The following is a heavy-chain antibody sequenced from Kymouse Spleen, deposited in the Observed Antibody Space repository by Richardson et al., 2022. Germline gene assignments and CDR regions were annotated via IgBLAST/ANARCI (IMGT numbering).Heavy chain of an antibody. D-gene: IGHD3-10*01. CDR3: ARDSPNYYGSGSYYTPFDY. Sequence: EVQLVESGGGVVRPGGSLRLSCAASGFTFDDYGMSWVRQAPGKGLEWVSGINWNGGSTGYADSVKGRFTISRDNAKNSLYLQMNSLRAEDTALYYCARDSPNYYGSGSYYTPFDYWGQGTLVTVSS. CDR2: INWNGGST. V-gene: IGHV3-20*d01. CDR1: GFTFDDYG. J-gene: IGHJ4*02.